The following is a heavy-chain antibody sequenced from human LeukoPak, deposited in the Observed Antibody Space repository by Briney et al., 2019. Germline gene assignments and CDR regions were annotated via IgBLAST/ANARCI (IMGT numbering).Heavy chain of an antibody. CDR1: GGSVSSSHW. V-gene: IGHV4-4*02. J-gene: IGHJ4*02. Sequence: SSGTLSLTCAVSGGSVSSSHWWSWVRQAPGQGLMWIGEIFYSGSHNYNPSLKTRVTISIDEPKNQFSLKLSSVTAADTAVYFCARSGWGSSWYYFDSWGQGTLVTVSS. CDR2: IFYSGSH. CDR3: ARSGWGSSWYYFDS. D-gene: IGHD6-13*01.